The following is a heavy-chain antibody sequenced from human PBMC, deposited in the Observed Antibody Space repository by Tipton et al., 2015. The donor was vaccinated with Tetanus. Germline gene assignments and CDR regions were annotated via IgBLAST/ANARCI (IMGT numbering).Heavy chain of an antibody. Sequence: TLSLTCTVSGGSISSYYWSWIRQPPGKGLEWIGYIYYSGSTNYNPSLKSRVTISVDTSKNQFSLKLSSVTAADTAVYYCARSEQQLVRGYYDYYSMDVWGKGTTVTVSS. D-gene: IGHD6-13*01. CDR2: IYYSGST. CDR1: GGSISSYY. J-gene: IGHJ6*03. CDR3: ARSEQQLVRGYYDYYSMDV. V-gene: IGHV4-59*01.